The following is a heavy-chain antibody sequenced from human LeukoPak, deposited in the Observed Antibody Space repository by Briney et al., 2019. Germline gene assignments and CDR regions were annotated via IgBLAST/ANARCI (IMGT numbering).Heavy chain of an antibody. Sequence: PGGSLRLSCAASGFTVSSNYMSWVRQAPGKGLEWVSVIYSGGSTYYADSVKGRFTISRDNSKNTLYLQMNSLRAEDTAVYYCARMRGECRSTSCSRWFDPWGQGTLVTVSS. D-gene: IGHD2-2*01. CDR1: GFTVSSNY. V-gene: IGHV3-66*01. CDR2: IYSGGST. CDR3: ARMRGECRSTSCSRWFDP. J-gene: IGHJ5*02.